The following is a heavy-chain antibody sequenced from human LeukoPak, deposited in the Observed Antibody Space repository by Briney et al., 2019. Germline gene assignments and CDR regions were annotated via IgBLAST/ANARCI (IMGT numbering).Heavy chain of an antibody. CDR3: ARGGNRFGGFYFDY. Sequence: KSSETLSLTCTVSGDSLSSGTYYWSWLRQHPGKGLESIGFISYTGSTSYNPSLKSRVTISVDTSKSQFSLKLTSVTAADTAVYYCARGGNRFGGFYFDYWGRGTLVTVSS. CDR2: ISYTGST. V-gene: IGHV4-31*03. CDR1: GDSLSSGTYY. D-gene: IGHD3-10*01. J-gene: IGHJ4*02.